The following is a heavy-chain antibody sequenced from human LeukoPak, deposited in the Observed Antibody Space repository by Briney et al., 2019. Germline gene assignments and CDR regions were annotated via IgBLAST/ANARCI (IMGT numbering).Heavy chain of an antibody. CDR2: ISYDGSNK. V-gene: IGHV3-30*18. D-gene: IGHD4-11*01. CDR1: GFTFSSHG. J-gene: IGHJ4*02. CDR3: AKGSYSTRSPFDY. Sequence: GGSLRLSCAASGFTFSSHGMHWVRQAPGKGLEWVALISYDGSNKYYADSVRGRFTISRDNSKNTLYLQMNSLRAEDTAVYYCAKGSYSTRSPFDYWGQGTLVTVSS.